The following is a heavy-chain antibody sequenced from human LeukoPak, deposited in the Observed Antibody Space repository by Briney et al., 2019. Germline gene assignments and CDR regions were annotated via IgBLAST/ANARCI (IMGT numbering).Heavy chain of an antibody. V-gene: IGHV4-59*01. CDR2: IYYSGTT. Sequence: SETLSLTCTVSGGSISSYYWSWIRQPPGKGLEWIGDIYYSGTTNYNPSLKSRVTISVDTSKNQFSLKLSSVTAADTAVYYCARGVYIAAAQYGYWGQGTLVTVSS. CDR1: GGSISSYY. CDR3: ARGVYIAAAQYGY. J-gene: IGHJ4*02. D-gene: IGHD6-13*01.